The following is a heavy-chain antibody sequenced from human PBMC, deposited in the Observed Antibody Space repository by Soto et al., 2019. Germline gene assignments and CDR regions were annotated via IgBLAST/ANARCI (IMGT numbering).Heavy chain of an antibody. J-gene: IGHJ4*02. Sequence: QVQLQESGPGLVKPSETLSLTCTVSGGSISSYYWSWIRQPPGKGLEWIGYIYYSGGTNYNPSLKSRVTLSVDTSKNQFSLKLSSVTAADTAVYYCAREAGRTGLGYFDYWGQGTLVTVSS. CDR3: AREAGRTGLGYFDY. V-gene: IGHV4-59*01. CDR1: GGSISSYY. D-gene: IGHD2-15*01. CDR2: IYYSGGT.